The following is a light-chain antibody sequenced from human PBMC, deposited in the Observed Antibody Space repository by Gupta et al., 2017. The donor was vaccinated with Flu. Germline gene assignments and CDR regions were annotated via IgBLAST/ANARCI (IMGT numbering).Light chain of an antibody. CDR3: QSYDISLSGPI. V-gene: IGLV1-40*01. CDR1: TSNIGAGYD. J-gene: IGLJ2*01. Sequence: QSVLTQPPSVSGAPGQRATIACTGRTSNIGAGYDVHWYQHFPGAAPKVLIFDTTRRPSGVPDRFSASKSGTSASLAIAGLQAEDEADYYCQSYDISLSGPIFGGGTKLTVL. CDR2: DTT.